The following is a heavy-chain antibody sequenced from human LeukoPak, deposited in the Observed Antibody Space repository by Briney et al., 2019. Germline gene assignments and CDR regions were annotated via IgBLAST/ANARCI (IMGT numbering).Heavy chain of an antibody. CDR3: ARVVESGWFVYFDY. CDR2: ISAHNGNT. Sequence: GASVKVSCKASGYTLTSYGISWVRQAPGQGLEWMGWISAHNGNTRYAQKLQGRVTMTTDSSTSTAYMELSRLRSEDTAVYYCARVVESGWFVYFDYWGQGTLVTVSS. D-gene: IGHD6-19*01. V-gene: IGHV1-18*01. J-gene: IGHJ4*02. CDR1: GYTLTSYG.